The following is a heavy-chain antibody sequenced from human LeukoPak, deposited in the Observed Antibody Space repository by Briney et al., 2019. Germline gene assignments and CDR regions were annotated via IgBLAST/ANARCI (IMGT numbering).Heavy chain of an antibody. D-gene: IGHD6-19*01. Sequence: SETLSLTCTVSGAFISTNNYWASIGHTPGKGVGWIGGILYSGNTYYNPSLKSRVTVSVDISKNQFSLKLGSVTAADTAIYYCAKHGQWLVYTQHWGRGTLVTVSP. CDR2: ILYSGNT. CDR1: GAFISTNNY. CDR3: AKHGQWLVYTQH. J-gene: IGHJ4*02. V-gene: IGHV4-39*01.